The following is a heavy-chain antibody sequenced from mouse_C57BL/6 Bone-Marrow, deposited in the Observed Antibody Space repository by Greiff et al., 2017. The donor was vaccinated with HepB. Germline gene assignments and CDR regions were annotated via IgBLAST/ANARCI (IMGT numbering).Heavy chain of an antibody. D-gene: IGHD1-1*01. J-gene: IGHJ1*03. Sequence: SGPELVKPGASVKMSCKASGYTFTDYNMHWVKQSHGKSLEWIGYINPNNGGTSYNQKFKGKATLTVNKSSSTAYMELRSLTSEDSAVYYCARGNYYGSSYDWYFDVWGTGTTVTVSS. V-gene: IGHV1-22*01. CDR2: INPNNGGT. CDR3: ARGNYYGSSYDWYFDV. CDR1: GYTFTDYN.